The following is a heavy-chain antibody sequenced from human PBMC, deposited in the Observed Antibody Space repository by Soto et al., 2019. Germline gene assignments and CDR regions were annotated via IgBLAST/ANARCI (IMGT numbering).Heavy chain of an antibody. Sequence: QVQLQQWGAGLLKPSETLSLTCAVYGGSFSGYYWSWIRQPPGKGLEWIGEINHSGSTNYNPSLKSRVTISVDTSKNQFSLKLSSVTAADTAEYYCARLIAAADPNDYWGQGTLVTVSS. CDR3: ARLIAAADPNDY. CDR2: INHSGST. CDR1: GGSFSGYY. D-gene: IGHD6-13*01. J-gene: IGHJ4*02. V-gene: IGHV4-34*01.